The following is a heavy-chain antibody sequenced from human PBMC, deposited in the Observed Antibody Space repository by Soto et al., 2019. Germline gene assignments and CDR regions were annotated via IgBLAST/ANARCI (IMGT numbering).Heavy chain of an antibody. V-gene: IGHV3-23*01. CDR1: GGTCISYA. CDR3: AKHFSFDFDWLLGALVFDY. Sequence: PGGSLRHSCAASGGTCISYAMSWVRQATGKGLEWVSAISGSGGSTYYADSVKGRFTISRDNSKNTLYLQMNSLRAEDTAVYYCAKHFSFDFDWLLGALVFDYWGQGTLVTVSS. D-gene: IGHD3-9*01. J-gene: IGHJ4*02. CDR2: ISGSGGST.